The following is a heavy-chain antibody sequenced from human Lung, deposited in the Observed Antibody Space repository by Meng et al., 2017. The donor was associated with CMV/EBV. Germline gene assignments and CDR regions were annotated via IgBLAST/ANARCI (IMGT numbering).Heavy chain of an antibody. CDR2: ISHSGTT. Sequence: GSLRLXXTVSNGSINNYYWSWIRQPPGKGLEWIGYISHSGTTNYNPSLKSRVTLSVDTPNNQFSLRLTSVTATDTATYYCARDNYVRGDYYYGLDVWGQGTSVTVSS. V-gene: IGHV4-59*01. J-gene: IGHJ6*02. CDR1: NGSINNYY. D-gene: IGHD3-16*01. CDR3: ARDNYVRGDYYYGLDV.